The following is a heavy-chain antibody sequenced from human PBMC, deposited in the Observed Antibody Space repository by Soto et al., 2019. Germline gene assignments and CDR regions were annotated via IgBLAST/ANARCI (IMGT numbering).Heavy chain of an antibody. CDR2: IYPGDSDT. J-gene: IGHJ4*02. CDR3: ARQDGFGLYQFDY. Sequence: GESLKISCKGSGYSFSAYWIAWVRQMPGKGLEWMGIIYPGDSDTRYSPSFQGQVAISADKSISTAYLQWSSLKASDTAMYYCARQDGFGLYQFDYWGQGTLVTVSS. CDR1: GYSFSAYW. D-gene: IGHD3-10*01. V-gene: IGHV5-51*01.